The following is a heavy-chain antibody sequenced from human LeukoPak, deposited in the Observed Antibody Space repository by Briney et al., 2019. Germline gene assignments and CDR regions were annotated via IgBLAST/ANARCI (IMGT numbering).Heavy chain of an antibody. CDR1: GGSFSGYY. V-gene: IGHV4-34*01. CDR3: ARGDYDFWSGYRTFDY. D-gene: IGHD3-3*01. J-gene: IGHJ4*02. Sequence: SETLSLTCAVYGGSFSGYYWSWIRQPPGKGLEWIGEINHSGSTDYNPSLKSRVTISVDTSKNQFSLKLSSVTAADTAAYYCARGDYDFWSGYRTFDYWGQGTLVTVSS. CDR2: INHSGST.